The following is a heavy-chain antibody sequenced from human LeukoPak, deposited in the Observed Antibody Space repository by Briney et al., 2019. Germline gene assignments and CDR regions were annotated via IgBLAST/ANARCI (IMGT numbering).Heavy chain of an antibody. CDR2: ISAYNGNT. J-gene: IGHJ3*02. Sequence: ASVKVSCKASGYTFTSYGISWVRQAPGQGLEWMGWISAYNGNTHYAQKLQGRVSMTTDTSTSTAYMELMSLRSDDTAVYYCARDSTIFGVVPDAFDIWGQGTMVTVSS. CDR3: ARDSTIFGVVPDAFDI. CDR1: GYTFTSYG. D-gene: IGHD3-3*01. V-gene: IGHV1-18*01.